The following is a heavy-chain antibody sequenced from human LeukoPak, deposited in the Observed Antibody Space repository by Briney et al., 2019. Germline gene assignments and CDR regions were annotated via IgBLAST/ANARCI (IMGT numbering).Heavy chain of an antibody. D-gene: IGHD1-26*01. CDR1: GFTFSSYA. CDR2: ISGSGGST. CDR3: ATAWGYYYSMDV. V-gene: IGHV3-23*01. J-gene: IGHJ6*03. Sequence: GGSLRLSCAASGFTFSSYAMSWVRQAPGKGLEWVSAISGSGGSTYYADSVKGRFTISRDNAKNSLYLQMNSLRAEDTALYYCATAWGYYYSMDVWGKGTTVTISS.